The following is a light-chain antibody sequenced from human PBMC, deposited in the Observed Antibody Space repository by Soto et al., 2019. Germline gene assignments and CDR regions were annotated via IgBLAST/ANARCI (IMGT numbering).Light chain of an antibody. V-gene: IGLV2-14*03. J-gene: IGLJ2*01. Sequence: QSALTQPASVSGSPGQSITISCTGTSSDVGGYNFVSWYQHHPDKVPKLMIYDVITRPSGVSYRFSGSKSDNTASLTISGLQAEDEADYYCSSYTSSSTPVVFGGGTKVPS. CDR1: SSDVGGYNF. CDR2: DVI. CDR3: SSYTSSSTPVV.